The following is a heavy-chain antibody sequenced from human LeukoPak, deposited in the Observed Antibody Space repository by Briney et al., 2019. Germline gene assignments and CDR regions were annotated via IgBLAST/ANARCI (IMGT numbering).Heavy chain of an antibody. CDR2: IYHSGST. CDR3: ARGTRAGIAVAGTAVWFDP. Sequence: SQTLSLTCTVSGGSISSGGYYWSWIRQPPGKGLEWIGYIYHSGSTYYNPSLKSRVTISVDRSKNQFSLKLSSVTAADTAVYYCARGTRAGIAVAGTAVWFDPWGQGTLVTVPS. V-gene: IGHV4-30-2*01. J-gene: IGHJ5*02. CDR1: GGSISSGGYY. D-gene: IGHD6-19*01.